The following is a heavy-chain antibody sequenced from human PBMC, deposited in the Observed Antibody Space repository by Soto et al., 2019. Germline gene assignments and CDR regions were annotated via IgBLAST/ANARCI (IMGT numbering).Heavy chain of an antibody. J-gene: IGHJ4*02. CDR1: GYTFTSYY. CDR2: INPSGGST. D-gene: IGHD6-13*01. V-gene: IGHV1-46*01. CDR3: ARASPLYEWYSSSWYEYYFDY. Sequence: QVQLVQSGAEVKKPGASVKVSCKASGYTFTSYYMHWVRQAPGQGLEWMGIINPSGGSTSYAQKFQGRVTMTRDTSTSTVYMELSSLRSEDTAVYYCARASPLYEWYSSSWYEYYFDYWGQGTLVTVSS.